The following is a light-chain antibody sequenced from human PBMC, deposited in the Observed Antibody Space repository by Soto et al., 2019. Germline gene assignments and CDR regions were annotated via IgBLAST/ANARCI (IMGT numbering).Light chain of an antibody. Sequence: EIVLTQSPGTLSLSPGERATLSCRASQSVSSSYLAWYQQKHGQAPRLLIYGASSRATGIPDRFSGSGSGTDFTLTISRLEPEDFAVYYCQQYGSSAVTFGQGTKGEIK. J-gene: IGKJ1*01. CDR2: GAS. CDR3: QQYGSSAVT. CDR1: QSVSSSY. V-gene: IGKV3-20*01.